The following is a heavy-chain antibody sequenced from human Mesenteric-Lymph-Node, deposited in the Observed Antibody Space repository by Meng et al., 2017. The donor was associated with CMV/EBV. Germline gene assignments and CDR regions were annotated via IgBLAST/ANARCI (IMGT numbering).Heavy chain of an antibody. Sequence: GESLKISCAASGFTFSDYEMNWVRQAPGKGLEWVSYISSSGSTIYYADSVKGRFTISRDNAKNSLYLQMNSLRAEDTAVYYCARDGYYDSSGYYLFDYWGQGTLVTVSS. CDR1: GFTFSDYE. J-gene: IGHJ4*02. V-gene: IGHV3-48*03. CDR2: ISSSGSTI. D-gene: IGHD3-22*01. CDR3: ARDGYYDSSGYYLFDY.